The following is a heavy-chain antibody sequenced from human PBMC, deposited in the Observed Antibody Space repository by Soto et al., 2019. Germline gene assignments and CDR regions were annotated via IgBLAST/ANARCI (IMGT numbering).Heavy chain of an antibody. CDR2: IIPIFGTA. D-gene: IGHD1-1*01. J-gene: IGHJ4*02. CDR1: GGTFSSYA. CDR3: ARDRYVTGTFDY. Sequence: GASVKVSCKASGGTFSSYAISWVRQAPGQGLEWMGGIIPIFGTANYAQKFQGRVTITADESTSTAYMELSSLRSEDTAVYYCARDRYVTGTFDYWGQGTLVTGSS. V-gene: IGHV1-69*13.